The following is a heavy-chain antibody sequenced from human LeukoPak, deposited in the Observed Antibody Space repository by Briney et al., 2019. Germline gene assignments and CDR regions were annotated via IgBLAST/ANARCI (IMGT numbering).Heavy chain of an antibody. CDR1: GFTFSGSA. CDR2: IRSKANSYAT. V-gene: IGHV3-73*01. D-gene: IGHD6-19*01. Sequence: GGSLKLSCAASGFTFSGSAMHWVRQASGKGLEWVGRIRSKANSYATAYAASVKGRFTISRDDSKNTAYLQMNSLKTEDTAVYYCTRPRYSSGWSDYWGQGTLVTVSS. J-gene: IGHJ4*02. CDR3: TRPRYSSGWSDY.